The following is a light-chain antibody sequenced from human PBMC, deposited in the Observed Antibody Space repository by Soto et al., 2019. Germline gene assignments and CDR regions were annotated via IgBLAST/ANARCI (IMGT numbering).Light chain of an antibody. V-gene: IGKV3-20*01. CDR2: GAS. Sequence: EIVLTQSPGTLSLSPGERSTISCRASQSVRSSYLAWYQQKPGQAPRLLIYGASSRATGIPDRFSGSGSGTDFNLPINRLELEDFAVYYCHKYGSSPYTFGQGTKPEI. CDR3: HKYGSSPYT. J-gene: IGKJ2*01. CDR1: QSVRSSY.